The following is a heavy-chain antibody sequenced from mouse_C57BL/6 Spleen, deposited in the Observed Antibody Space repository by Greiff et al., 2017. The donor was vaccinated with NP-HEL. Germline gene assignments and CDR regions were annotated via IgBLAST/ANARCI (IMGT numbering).Heavy chain of an antibody. D-gene: IGHD3-1*01. Sequence: VQRVESGAELVKPGASVKISCKASGYAFSSYWMNWVKQRPGKGLEWIGQIYPGDGDTNYNGKFKGKATLTADKSSSTAYMQLSSLTSEDSAVYFCARSGGPSWCAYWGQGTLVTVSA. CDR3: ARSGGPSWCAY. CDR2: IYPGDGDT. CDR1: GYAFSSYW. V-gene: IGHV1-80*01. J-gene: IGHJ3*01.